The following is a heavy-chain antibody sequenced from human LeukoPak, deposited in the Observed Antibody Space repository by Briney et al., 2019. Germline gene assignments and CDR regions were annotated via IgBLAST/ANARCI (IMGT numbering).Heavy chain of an antibody. CDR3: ARVGGATEYYFDY. J-gene: IGHJ4*02. V-gene: IGHV1-69*05. Sequence: SVKVSCKASRGTFSSYAISWVRQAPGQGLEWMGRIIPIFGTANYAQKFQGRVTITTDESTSTAHMELSSLRSEDTAVYYCARVGGATEYYFDYWGQGTLVTVSS. D-gene: IGHD1-26*01. CDR1: RGTFSSYA. CDR2: IIPIFGTA.